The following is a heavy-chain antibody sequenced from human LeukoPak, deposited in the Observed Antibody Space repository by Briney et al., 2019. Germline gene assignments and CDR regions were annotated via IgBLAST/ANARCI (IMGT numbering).Heavy chain of an antibody. CDR1: GLTLSNYG. Sequence: GGSLRLSCLASGLTLSNYGMNWVRQAPGKGLEWLSYISASGRTTYYADSVKGRFSMSRDNANNSVFLEMNSLRVDDTALYYCARDLGEDWGQGTLVTVSS. CDR3: ARDLGED. V-gene: IGHV3-48*04. CDR2: ISASGRTT. J-gene: IGHJ4*02.